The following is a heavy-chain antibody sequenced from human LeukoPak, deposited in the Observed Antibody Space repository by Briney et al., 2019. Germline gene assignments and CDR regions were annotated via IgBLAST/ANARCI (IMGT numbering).Heavy chain of an antibody. J-gene: IGHJ4*02. D-gene: IGHD5-18*01. CDR2: IYPGDSDT. CDR3: ARPHVDTAMVIAY. CDR1: GYSFTSYW. V-gene: IGHV5-51*01. Sequence: GESLQISCKGSGYSFTSYWIGWVRPMPGKGLEWMGIIYPGDSDTRYSPSFQGQVTISADKSISTAYLQWSSLKASDTAMYYCARPHVDTAMVIAYWGQGTLVTVSS.